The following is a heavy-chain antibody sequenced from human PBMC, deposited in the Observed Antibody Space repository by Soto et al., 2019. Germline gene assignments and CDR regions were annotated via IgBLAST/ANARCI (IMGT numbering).Heavy chain of an antibody. CDR1: GFSHSTSGVG. Sequence: GPTVGKATQSLPLSCTFSGFSHSTSGVGVGWWRQSPGKALEWLALIYWNDDKRYSPSLKSRLTITKDTSKNQVVLTMTNMDPVDTATYYCAHRKSYCSSTSCYTNWFDPWGQGTLVTVSS. D-gene: IGHD2-2*02. J-gene: IGHJ5*02. CDR3: AHRKSYCSSTSCYTNWFDP. CDR2: IYWNDDK. V-gene: IGHV2-5*01.